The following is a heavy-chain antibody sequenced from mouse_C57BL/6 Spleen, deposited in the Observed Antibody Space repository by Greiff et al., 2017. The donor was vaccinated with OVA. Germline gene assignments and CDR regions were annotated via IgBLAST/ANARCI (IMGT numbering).Heavy chain of an antibody. J-gene: IGHJ2*01. CDR3: STSYDYGRGFDY. CDR1: GYTFTSYW. V-gene: IGHV1-69*01. CDR2: IDPSDSYT. Sequence: QVQLQQPGAELVMPGASLKLSCKASGYTFTSYWMHWVKQRPGQGLEWIGEIDPSDSYTNYNQKFKGKSTLTVDKSSSTAYMQLSSLTSEDSAVYDCSTSYDYGRGFDYWGQGTTLTVSS. D-gene: IGHD2-4*01.